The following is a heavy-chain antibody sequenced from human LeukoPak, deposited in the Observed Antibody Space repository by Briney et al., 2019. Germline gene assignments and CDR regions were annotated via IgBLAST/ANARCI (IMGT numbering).Heavy chain of an antibody. D-gene: IGHD2-15*01. CDR3: ARGRCSGGSCYIFDY. J-gene: IGHJ4*02. CDR1: GGSVSSGGYY. V-gene: IGHV4-31*03. CDR2: IYYSGST. Sequence: SQTLSLTCTVSGGSVSSGGYYWSWIRQHPGKGLEWIGYIYYSGSTYYNPSLKSRVTISVDTSKNQFSLKLSSVTAADTAVYYCARGRCSGGSCYIFDYWGQGTLVTVSS.